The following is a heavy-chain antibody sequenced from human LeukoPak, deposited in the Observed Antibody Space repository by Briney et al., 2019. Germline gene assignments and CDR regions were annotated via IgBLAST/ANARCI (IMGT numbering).Heavy chain of an antibody. V-gene: IGHV4-39*01. J-gene: IGHJ4*02. D-gene: IGHD6-13*01. CDR2: IYYSGST. Sequence: SETPSLTCTVSGGSISSSNYFWGWIRQPPGKGLEWIGSIYYSGSTYYNPSLKSRVTISVDTSKNQFSLNLNSVTAADTAVYYCARLSSSWILDYWGQGTLVTVSS. CDR1: GGSISSSNYF. CDR3: ARLSSSWILDY.